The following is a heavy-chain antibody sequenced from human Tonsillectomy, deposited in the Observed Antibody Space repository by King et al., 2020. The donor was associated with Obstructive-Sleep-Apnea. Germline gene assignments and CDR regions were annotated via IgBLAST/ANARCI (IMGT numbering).Heavy chain of an antibody. CDR3: ARDVPYCGGDCYTADWFDP. J-gene: IGHJ5*02. Sequence: QLQESGPGLVKPSETLSLTCTVSGGSISSSNYYWGWIRQPPGKRLEWIWSIYYSGCTYYNPARKSRVPTSVDTSTNQFSLRLSSVTAADTAVYYCARDVPYCGGDCYTADWFDPWGQGTLVTVSS. CDR1: GGSISSSNYY. V-gene: IGHV4-39*07. CDR2: IYYSGCT. D-gene: IGHD2-21*02.